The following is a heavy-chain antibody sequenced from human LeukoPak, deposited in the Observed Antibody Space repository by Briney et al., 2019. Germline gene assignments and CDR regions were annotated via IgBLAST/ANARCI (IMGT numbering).Heavy chain of an antibody. CDR3: AKERDTAMVTIDY. V-gene: IGHV3-7*01. J-gene: IGHJ4*02. CDR2: IKQDGSES. Sequence: GGSLRLSCAASGFTFSSYWMSWVRQAPGKGLEWVANIKQDGSESYYVDSVKGRFTISRDNAKNSLYLQMNSLRVEDTAVYYCAKERDTAMVTIDYWGQGTLVTVSS. D-gene: IGHD5-18*01. CDR1: GFTFSSYW.